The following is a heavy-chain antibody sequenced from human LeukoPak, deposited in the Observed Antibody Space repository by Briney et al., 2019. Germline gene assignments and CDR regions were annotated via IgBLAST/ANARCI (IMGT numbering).Heavy chain of an antibody. CDR2: ISSSSSCI. D-gene: IGHD2-2*02. CDR1: GFTFSSYS. CDR3: AREDIVVVPAAISWFDP. Sequence: GGSLRLSCAASGFTFSSYSMNWVRQAPGKGLEWVSSISSSSSCIYYADSVKGRFTISRDNAKNSLYLQMNSLRAEDTAVYYCAREDIVVVPAAISWFDPWGQGTLVTVSS. V-gene: IGHV3-21*01. J-gene: IGHJ5*02.